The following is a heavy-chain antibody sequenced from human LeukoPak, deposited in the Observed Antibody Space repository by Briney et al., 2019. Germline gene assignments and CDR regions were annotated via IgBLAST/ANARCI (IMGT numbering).Heavy chain of an antibody. J-gene: IGHJ4*02. CDR2: ISSSGSTI. CDR3: ARVFEDVPQFDY. D-gene: IGHD3-3*01. V-gene: IGHV3-11*01. CDR1: GFTFSDYY. Sequence: TPGGSLRLSCAASGFTFSDYYMSWIRQAPGKRLEWVSYISSSGSTIYYADSVKGRFTISRDNAKNSLYLQMNSLRAEDTAVYYCARVFEDVPQFDYWGQGTLVTVSS.